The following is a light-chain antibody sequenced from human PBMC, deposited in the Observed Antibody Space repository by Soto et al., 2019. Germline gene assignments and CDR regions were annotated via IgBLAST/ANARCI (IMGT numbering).Light chain of an antibody. J-gene: IGKJ1*01. Sequence: EIVMTQSPATLAVSPGDTATLSCRASQSVSGYLAWYQQKPGQAPRLLIYDASNRATGIPARFSGSGSGTDFTLTISSLEPEDFAVYYCQQYDSSPRTFGQGTKVDIK. CDR1: QSVSGY. CDR2: DAS. CDR3: QQYDSSPRT. V-gene: IGKV3-11*01.